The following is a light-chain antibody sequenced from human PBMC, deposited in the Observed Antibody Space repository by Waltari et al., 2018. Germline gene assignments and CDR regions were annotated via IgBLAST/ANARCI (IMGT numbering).Light chain of an antibody. J-gene: IGLJ3*02. Sequence: QSVLTQPPSASGTPGQRVTISCSGSSPNIGSNTVNWYQQLPGTAPKLPIYSNNQRPSGVPARFSGSKSGTSASLAISGLQSEDEADYYWAAWDDSLNGHWVFGGGTKLTVL. CDR3: AAWDDSLNGHWV. CDR1: SPNIGSNT. CDR2: SNN. V-gene: IGLV1-44*01.